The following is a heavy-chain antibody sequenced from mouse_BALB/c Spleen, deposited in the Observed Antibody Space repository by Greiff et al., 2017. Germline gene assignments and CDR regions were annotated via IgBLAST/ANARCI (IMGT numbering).Heavy chain of an antibody. CDR1: GFTFSSYG. D-gene: IGHD2-4*01. CDR2: ISSGGSYT. Sequence: EVQRVESGGELVKPGGSLKFSCAASGFTFSSYGMSWVRQSPDKRLEWVATISSGGSYTYYPDSVKGRITISRDNAKNTLYLQMSSLKSEDTAMYYYSRHRTYDYYWFAYWGQGTLVTVSA. J-gene: IGHJ3*01. V-gene: IGHV5-6*01. CDR3: SRHRTYDYYWFAY.